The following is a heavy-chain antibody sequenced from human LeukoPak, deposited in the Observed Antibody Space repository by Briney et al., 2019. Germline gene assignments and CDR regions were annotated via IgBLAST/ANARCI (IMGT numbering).Heavy chain of an antibody. Sequence: GASVKVSCRPFGYTFTGYYIHWVRRAPGLGLEWMGWINPNTGATMYGQKFQGRVTLTRDTSIDTAYMELTNLRSDDTALYYCARDRVGSGWPRPYYFEFWGQGSLVTVSS. J-gene: IGHJ4*02. CDR1: GYTFTGYY. V-gene: IGHV1-2*02. CDR3: ARDRVGSGWPRPYYFEF. CDR2: INPNTGAT. D-gene: IGHD6-19*01.